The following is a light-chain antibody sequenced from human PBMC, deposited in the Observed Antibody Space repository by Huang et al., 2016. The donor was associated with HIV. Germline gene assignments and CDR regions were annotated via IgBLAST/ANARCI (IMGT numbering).Light chain of an antibody. Sequence: EIVLTQSPATLSLSPGERATLSCRVSQSVNSYLAWYQQKPGQAPRLLLYDASNRATGIPARFSGSGSGTDFTLTISSLEPEDFAVYYCQQRSNWYTFGQGTKLEIK. CDR2: DAS. V-gene: IGKV3-11*01. CDR3: QQRSNWYT. CDR1: QSVNSY. J-gene: IGKJ2*01.